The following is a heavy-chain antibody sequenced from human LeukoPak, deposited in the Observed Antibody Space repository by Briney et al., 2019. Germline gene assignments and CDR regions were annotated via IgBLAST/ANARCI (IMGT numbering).Heavy chain of an antibody. D-gene: IGHD4/OR15-4a*01. V-gene: IGHV1-69*06. Sequence: SVKVSCKASGGTFSSYAISWVRQAPGQGLEWMGGIIPIFGTANYAQKFQGRVTITADKSTSTAYMELNSLRAEDTAVYYCARRAGAYSHPYDYWGQGTLVTVSS. CDR1: GGTFSSYA. CDR2: IIPIFGTA. CDR3: ARRAGAYSHPYDY. J-gene: IGHJ4*02.